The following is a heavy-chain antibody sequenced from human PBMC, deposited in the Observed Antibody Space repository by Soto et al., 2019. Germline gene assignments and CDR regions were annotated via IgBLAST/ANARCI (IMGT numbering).Heavy chain of an antibody. CDR3: ARHARYCSSTSGYVGLYYYYMDV. Sequence: ASVKVSCKASGYTFTSYDINWVRQATGQGLEWMGWMNPNSGNTGYAQKFQGRVTMTRNTSISTAYMELSSLRSEDTAVYYCARHARYCSSTSGYVGLYYYYMDVWGKGTTVTVSS. CDR1: GYTFTSYD. J-gene: IGHJ6*03. D-gene: IGHD2-2*01. V-gene: IGHV1-8*01. CDR2: MNPNSGNT.